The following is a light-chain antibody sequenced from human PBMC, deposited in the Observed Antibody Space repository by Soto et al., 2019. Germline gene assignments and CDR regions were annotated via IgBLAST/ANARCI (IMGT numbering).Light chain of an antibody. J-gene: IGKJ1*01. CDR1: QSVSSSY. CDR2: GAS. Sequence: EIVLTQSPGTLSLSPGERATLSCRVSQSVSSSYLAWYQQKPGQPPRLLIYGASSRATGISDRFSGSGSGTDFTLTISRLESEDFAVYYCQQCASPPWTFGQGTKVEIK. V-gene: IGKV3-20*01. CDR3: QQCASPPWT.